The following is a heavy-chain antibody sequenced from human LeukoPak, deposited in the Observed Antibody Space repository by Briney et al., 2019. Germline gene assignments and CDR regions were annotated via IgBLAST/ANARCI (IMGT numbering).Heavy chain of an antibody. CDR1: GYTFTGYY. J-gene: IGHJ6*03. CDR2: INPNSGGT. CDR3: ADSQYGYYYMDV. Sequence: ASVKVSCKASGYTFTGYYMHWVRQAPGQGLEWMGWINPNSGGTNYAQKFQGRVTMTRDTSISTAYMELSRLRSDDTAVYYCADSQYGYYYMDVWGKGTTVTVSS. D-gene: IGHD2-2*01. V-gene: IGHV1-2*02.